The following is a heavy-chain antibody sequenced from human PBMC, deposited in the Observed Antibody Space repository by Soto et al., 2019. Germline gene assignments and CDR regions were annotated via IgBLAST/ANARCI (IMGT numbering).Heavy chain of an antibody. Sequence: QVQLVESGGGVVQPGRSLRLSCAASGFTFSSYAMHWVRQAPGKGLEWVALTSCDEGNKYYADSVKGRFTISRDNSNNTLYLQMNSLRPEDTAVYYCARGIAYYDFWSGFVHWGQGTLITVSS. J-gene: IGHJ5*02. CDR1: GFTFSSYA. CDR2: TSCDEGNK. D-gene: IGHD3-3*01. CDR3: ARGIAYYDFWSGFVH. V-gene: IGHV3-30-3*01.